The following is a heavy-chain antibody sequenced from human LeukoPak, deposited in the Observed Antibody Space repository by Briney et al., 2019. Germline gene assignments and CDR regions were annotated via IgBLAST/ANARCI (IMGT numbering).Heavy chain of an antibody. CDR1: GFTFSSYG. D-gene: IGHD2-2*01. CDR2: TWYDGSNK. CDR3: ARGGHCTTTSCSNYDGMDV. V-gene: IGHV3-33*08. J-gene: IGHJ6*02. Sequence: QPGRSLRLSCAASGFTFSSYGMHWVRQAPGKGLEWVAATWYDGSNKYYADSVKGRFTISRDNSKNTLYLQMNSLRAEDTAVYFCARGGHCTTTSCSNYDGMDVWGQGTTLTVSS.